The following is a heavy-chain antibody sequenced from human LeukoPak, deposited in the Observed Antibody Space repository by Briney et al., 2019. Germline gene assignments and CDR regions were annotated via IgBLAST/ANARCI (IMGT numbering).Heavy chain of an antibody. CDR2: INHSGST. Sequence: PSETLSLTCAVYGGSFSGYYWSWIRQPPGKGLEWIGEINHSGSTNYNPSLKSRVTISVDTSKNQFSLKLSSVTAADTAVYYCARHVRYSSSWYKDYWGQGTLVTVSS. CDR3: ARHVRYSSSWYKDY. V-gene: IGHV4-34*01. D-gene: IGHD6-13*01. CDR1: GGSFSGYY. J-gene: IGHJ4*02.